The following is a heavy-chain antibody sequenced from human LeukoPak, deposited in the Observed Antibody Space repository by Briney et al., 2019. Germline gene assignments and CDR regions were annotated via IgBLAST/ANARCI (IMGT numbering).Heavy chain of an antibody. J-gene: IGHJ2*01. CDR2: INPSGGST. D-gene: IGHD1-1*01. V-gene: IGHV1-46*01. CDR1: GYTFTSYY. Sequence: ASVKVSCKASGYTFTSYYMHWVRQAPGQGLEWMGIINPSGGSTRYAQKFQGRVTMIRDTSPSTVYTELSSLRSEDTAVYYCARATMSSDDWYFDLWGRGTLVTVSS. CDR3: ARATMSSDDWYFDL.